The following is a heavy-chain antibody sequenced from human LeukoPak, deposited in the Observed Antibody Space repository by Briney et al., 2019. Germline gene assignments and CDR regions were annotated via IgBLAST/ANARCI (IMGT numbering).Heavy chain of an antibody. CDR2: INHSGST. CDR1: GGSISSGGYY. Sequence: SQTLSLTCTVSGGSISSGGYYWSWIRQHPGKGLEWIGEINHSGSTNYNPSLKSRVTISVDTSKNQFSLKLSSVTAADTAVYYCARARGKRRGYSFDYWGQGTLVTVSS. J-gene: IGHJ4*02. V-gene: IGHV4-31*03. CDR3: ARARGKRRGYSFDY. D-gene: IGHD5-18*01.